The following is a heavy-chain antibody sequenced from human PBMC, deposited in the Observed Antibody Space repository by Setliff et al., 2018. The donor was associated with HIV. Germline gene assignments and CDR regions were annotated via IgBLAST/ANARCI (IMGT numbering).Heavy chain of an antibody. V-gene: IGHV4-34*01. Sequence: TSETLSLTCAVYGGSFSGFYWSWIRQPPGKGLEWIGEINHSGSTNYNPSLKSRVTISVDTSKNQFSLKLSSVTAADTAVYYCARTLLTHYNFWSGYYSYDAFDIWGQGTMVTGS. J-gene: IGHJ3*02. D-gene: IGHD3-3*01. CDR1: GGSFSGFY. CDR3: ARTLLTHYNFWSGYYSYDAFDI. CDR2: INHSGST.